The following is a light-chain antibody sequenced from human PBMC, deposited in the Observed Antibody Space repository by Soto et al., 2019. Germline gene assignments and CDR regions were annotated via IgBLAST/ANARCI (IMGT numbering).Light chain of an antibody. CDR3: CSSGDGTIYYV. Sequence: QSALTQPASVSGSPGQSITISCTGTSSDVGSYNLVSWYQHHPGKAPKLMIYEGSKRPSGVSNRFSGSMSGNTASLTISGLQAEDEADYYCCSSGDGTIYYVFGTGTKLTVL. CDR2: EGS. J-gene: IGLJ1*01. V-gene: IGLV2-23*01. CDR1: SSDVGSYNL.